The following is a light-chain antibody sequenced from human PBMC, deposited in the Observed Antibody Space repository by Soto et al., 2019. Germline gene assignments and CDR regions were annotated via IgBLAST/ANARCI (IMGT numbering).Light chain of an antibody. J-gene: IGLJ1*01. Sequence: QSVLTQPASVSGSPGQSIAISCTGTSSDVGGYNYVSWYQQHPGKAPKVLINDVSNRPSGVSSRFSGSKSGNTAPLTISGLQAEDEADYYCSSYTSSSTYVFGTGTKVTVL. CDR3: SSYTSSSTYV. CDR1: SSDVGGYNY. CDR2: DVS. V-gene: IGLV2-14*01.